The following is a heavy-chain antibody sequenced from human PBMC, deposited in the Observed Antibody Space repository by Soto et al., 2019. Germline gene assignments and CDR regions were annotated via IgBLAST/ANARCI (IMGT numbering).Heavy chain of an antibody. J-gene: IGHJ4*02. CDR1: GFTFTNYW. Sequence: EVQLVQSGGGSVQPGGSLRLSCAASGFTFTNYWMHWVRQVPGKGLVWVSRIDGVGAGTSYSDSVRGRFTISRDNAENMLYLQMNSLRAEYPSVYYCTTVLEYWGQGTLVTVSS. V-gene: IGHV3-74*01. CDR3: TTVLEY. CDR2: IDGVGAGT.